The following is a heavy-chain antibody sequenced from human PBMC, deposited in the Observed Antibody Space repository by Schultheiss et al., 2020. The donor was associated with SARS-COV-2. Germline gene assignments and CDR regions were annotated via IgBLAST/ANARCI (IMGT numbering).Heavy chain of an antibody. J-gene: IGHJ4*02. D-gene: IGHD6-6*01. CDR1: GGSISSYY. Sequence: SETLSLTCTVSGGSISSYYWSWIRQPPGKGLEWIGYIYYSGSTYYNPSLKSRVTISVDTSKNQFSLKLSSVTAADTAVYYCARVRGYSSSSPFDYWGQGTLVTVSS. V-gene: IGHV4-59*08. CDR2: IYYSGST. CDR3: ARVRGYSSSSPFDY.